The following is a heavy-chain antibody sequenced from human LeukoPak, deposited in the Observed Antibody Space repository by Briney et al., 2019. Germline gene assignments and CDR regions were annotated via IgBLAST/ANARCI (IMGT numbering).Heavy chain of an antibody. V-gene: IGHV1-69*13. CDR3: ASNGYGSGGNYYYYGMDV. CDR2: IIPIFGTA. Sequence: SVKVSCKASGGTFSSYAISWVRQAPGQGLEWMGGIIPIFGTANYAQKFQGRVTITADESTSTAYMELSSLRSEDTAVYYCASNGYGSGGNYYYYGMDVWGKGTTVTVSS. J-gene: IGHJ6*04. D-gene: IGHD3-10*01. CDR1: GGTFSSYA.